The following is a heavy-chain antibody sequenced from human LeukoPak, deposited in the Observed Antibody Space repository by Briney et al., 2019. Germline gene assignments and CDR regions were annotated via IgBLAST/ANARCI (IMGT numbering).Heavy chain of an antibody. Sequence: GGSLRLSCAASGFTLSRYWMSWVRQAPGKGLEWVANMKQDGSEKNYVDSVKGRFTISRDNAENSLHLQMSSLRAENTAVYYCARDFNYYDSSVNYFDYWGQGTLVTVSS. V-gene: IGHV3-7*01. CDR2: MKQDGSEK. CDR1: GFTLSRYW. J-gene: IGHJ4*02. CDR3: ARDFNYYDSSVNYFDY. D-gene: IGHD3-22*01.